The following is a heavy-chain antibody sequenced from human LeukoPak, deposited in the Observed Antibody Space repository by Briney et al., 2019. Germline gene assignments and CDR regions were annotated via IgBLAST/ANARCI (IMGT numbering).Heavy chain of an antibody. CDR1: GFTFDDYA. V-gene: IGHV3-9*01. D-gene: IGHD6-13*01. J-gene: IGHJ4*02. CDR2: ISWNSGSI. CDR3: AKDIAAAGIIDY. Sequence: GGSLRLSCAASGFTFDDYAMHWVRQAPGKSLEWVSGISWNSGSIGYADSVKGRFTISRDNAKNSLYLQMNSLRAEDTALYYCAKDIAAAGIIDYWGQGTLVTVSS.